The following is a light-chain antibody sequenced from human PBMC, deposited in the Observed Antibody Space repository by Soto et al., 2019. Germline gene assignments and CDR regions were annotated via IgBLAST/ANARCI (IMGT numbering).Light chain of an antibody. V-gene: IGKV3-11*01. CDR2: LTS. Sequence: NVFNQSSAPLAAFSGGRGTLSLRASQAVNTRLAWYQHKPGQAPRLLIYLTSNRAAGVPSRFSAWGSETDFTLTISDVQPEDFAVYYCHQRQSWPRTFGQGTKVDI. CDR3: HQRQSWPRT. J-gene: IGKJ1*01. CDR1: QAVNTR.